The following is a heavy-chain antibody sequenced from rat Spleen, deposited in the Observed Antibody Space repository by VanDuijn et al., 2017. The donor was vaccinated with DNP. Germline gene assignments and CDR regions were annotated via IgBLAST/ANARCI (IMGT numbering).Heavy chain of an antibody. J-gene: IGHJ2*01. CDR2: ITYDGGST. CDR1: GFTFSSYW. Sequence: EVQLVESGGGLVQPGRSLKLSCVASGFTFSSYWMYWIRQAPGKGLEWVAYITYDGGSTYYRDSVKGRFTISRDNAKSILYLQMNSLKSEDTATYYCARHGENNYYFDYWGQGVMVTVSS. V-gene: IGHV5-31*01. CDR3: ARHGENNYYFDY. D-gene: IGHD1-10*01.